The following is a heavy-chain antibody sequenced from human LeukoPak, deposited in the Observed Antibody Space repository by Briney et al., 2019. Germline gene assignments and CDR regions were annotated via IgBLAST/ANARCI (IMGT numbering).Heavy chain of an antibody. CDR2: ISGSGGST. CDR3: AKGGIMVRGVNFDY. CDR1: GFTFSTYA. D-gene: IGHD3-10*01. J-gene: IGHJ4*02. Sequence: GGTLRLSCAASGFTFSTYAMSWVRQAPGKGLEWVSGISGSGGSTYYADSVKGRFTISRDNSKNTLYLQMNSLRADDTAVYYCAKGGIMVRGVNFDYWGQGTLVTVSS. V-gene: IGHV3-23*01.